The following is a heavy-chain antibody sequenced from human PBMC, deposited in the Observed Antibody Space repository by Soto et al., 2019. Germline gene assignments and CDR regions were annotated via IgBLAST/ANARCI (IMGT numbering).Heavy chain of an antibody. CDR1: GGSISSSNW. Sequence: QVQLQESGPGLVKPSGTLSLTCAVSGGSISSSNWCSWVRKPPVKGLEWIGEIYPSGCTNYNPSLKSRVTISVDKSKNQCSLKLSSVTAADPDVYYCARGKKASYGMDVCGQGTTVTVSS. CDR2: IYPSGCT. D-gene: IGHD3-10*01. V-gene: IGHV4-4*02. CDR3: ARGKKASYGMDV. J-gene: IGHJ6*02.